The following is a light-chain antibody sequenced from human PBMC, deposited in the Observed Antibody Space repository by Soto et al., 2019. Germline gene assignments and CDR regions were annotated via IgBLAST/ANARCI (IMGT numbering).Light chain of an antibody. J-gene: IGLJ1*01. V-gene: IGLV1-47*01. CDR1: NSRSGSNY. CDR3: AKWDDSLRVYV. CDR2: RND. Sequence: QSVLPQPPSASGTPGQRVTISRSTSNSRSGSNYVYWYQQLPGTAPKLLIYRNDQRPSGVPDRFSGSKSGTSASLAISGLRSEDEADYYCAKWDDSLRVYVFGTGTKVTV.